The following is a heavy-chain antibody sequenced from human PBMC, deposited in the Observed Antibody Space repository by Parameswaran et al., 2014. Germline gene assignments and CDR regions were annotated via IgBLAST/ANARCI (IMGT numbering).Heavy chain of an antibody. Sequence: VRQMPGKGLEWIGYIYYSGSTNYNPSLKSRVTISVDTSKNQFSLKLSSVTAADTAVYYCARAPLAARPGYFDYWGQGTLVTVSS. J-gene: IGHJ4*02. V-gene: IGHV4-59*01. CDR2: IYYSGST. CDR3: ARAPLAARPGYFDY. D-gene: IGHD6-6*01.